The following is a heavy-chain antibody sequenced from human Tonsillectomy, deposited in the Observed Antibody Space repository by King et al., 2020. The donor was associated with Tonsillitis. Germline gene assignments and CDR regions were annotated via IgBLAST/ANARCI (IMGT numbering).Heavy chain of an antibody. D-gene: IGHD3-16*02. CDR1: GFTFSTYS. CDR2: ISSSGSYI. CDR3: ARDFGLGLILDAFDM. J-gene: IGHJ3*02. V-gene: IGHV3-21*01. Sequence: DVQLVESGGGLVKPGGSLRLSCAASGFTFSTYSMNWVRQAPGKGLEWVSSISSSGSYIYYSDSVKGRFTISGDNAKNSLSLQMNSLRAEDTAVYYCARDFGLGLILDAFDMWGQGTMVTVSS.